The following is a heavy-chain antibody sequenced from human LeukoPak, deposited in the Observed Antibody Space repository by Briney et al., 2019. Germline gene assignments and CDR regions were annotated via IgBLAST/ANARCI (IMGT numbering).Heavy chain of an antibody. CDR1: GFTFSTCA. Sequence: GGSLRLSCAASGFTFSTCAMSWVRQAPGKGLEWVSAITTSDGGSTHYADSVKGRFTISRDNSKNTLYLQMNSLRAEDTAVYYCANGYSGYDLAYYNGLDVWGQGTTVIVSS. D-gene: IGHD5-12*01. CDR3: ANGYSGYDLAYYNGLDV. J-gene: IGHJ6*02. CDR2: ITTSDGGST. V-gene: IGHV3-23*01.